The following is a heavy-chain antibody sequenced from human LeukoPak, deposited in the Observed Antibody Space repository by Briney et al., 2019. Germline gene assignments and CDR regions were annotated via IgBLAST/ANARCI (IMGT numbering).Heavy chain of an antibody. Sequence: ASVKVSCKASGYTFTSYGISWVRQAPGQGLEWMGWISAYNGNTNYAQKLQGRVTMTTDTSTSTAYMELRSLRPDDTAVYYCARPPLDCSSTSCYGVFDYWGQGTLVTVSS. D-gene: IGHD2-2*01. V-gene: IGHV1-18*01. J-gene: IGHJ4*02. CDR2: ISAYNGNT. CDR3: ARPPLDCSSTSCYGVFDY. CDR1: GYTFTSYG.